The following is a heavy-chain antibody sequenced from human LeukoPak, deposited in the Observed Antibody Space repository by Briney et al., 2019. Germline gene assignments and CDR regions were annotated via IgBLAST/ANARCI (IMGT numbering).Heavy chain of an antibody. CDR2: VYDRGGT. V-gene: IGHV4-59*01. CDR1: GDFISRYY. CDR3: ARRVASIRYCSSTSCFDY. J-gene: IGHJ4*02. D-gene: IGHD2-2*01. Sequence: KTSETLSLTCTVSGDFISRYYWSWIRQSPGKGLEWIGYVYDRGGTNYNPSLKSRAIISADTSKNQFSLKVTSVTAADTAVYYCARRVASIRYCSSTSCFDYWGQGTLVTVSS.